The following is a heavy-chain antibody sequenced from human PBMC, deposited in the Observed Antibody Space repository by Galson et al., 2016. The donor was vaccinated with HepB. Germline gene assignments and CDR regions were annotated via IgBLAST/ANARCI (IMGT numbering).Heavy chain of an antibody. V-gene: IGHV3-53*01. CDR3: ARDWDSSSWYTRNDAFDI. CDR2: IYSGGST. Sequence: SLRLSCAASGFSVSSNYMSWVRQAPGKGLEWVSVIYSGGSTYYADSVKGRFTISRDNSKNTLYLQMNSLRAEDTAVYYCARDWDSSSWYTRNDAFDIWGQGKMVTVSS. J-gene: IGHJ3*02. D-gene: IGHD6-13*01. CDR1: GFSVSSNY.